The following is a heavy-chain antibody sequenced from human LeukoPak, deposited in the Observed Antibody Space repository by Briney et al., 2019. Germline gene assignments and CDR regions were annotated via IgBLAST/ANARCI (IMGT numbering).Heavy chain of an antibody. J-gene: IGHJ4*02. D-gene: IGHD2-21*02. CDR1: GYSFTNYW. V-gene: IGHV5-51*01. Sequence: GESLKISCKGSGYSFTNYWIAWVRRMPGNGLEWMGIIYPGDSDTRYSPSFQGQVTISADKSINTAYLQWSSLKASDSAMYYCARRAYCGGDCYSDYWGQGTLVTVSS. CDR3: ARRAYCGGDCYSDY. CDR2: IYPGDSDT.